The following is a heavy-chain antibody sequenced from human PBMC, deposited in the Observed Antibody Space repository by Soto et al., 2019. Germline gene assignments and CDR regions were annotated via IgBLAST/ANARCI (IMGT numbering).Heavy chain of an antibody. CDR1: GWSFSGYY. Sequence: QVQLQQWGAGLLKPSETLSLTCSVYGWSFSGYYLSWIRHPPRKGLDWIGEINHSGSTNYNHSLKRRATISVDTSNNQFYLKLSSVTAADTAVYYSATIPGQLGDFDYWGQGTLVTVSS. V-gene: IGHV4-34*01. J-gene: IGHJ4*02. CDR2: INHSGST. CDR3: ATIPGQLGDFDY. D-gene: IGHD1-1*01.